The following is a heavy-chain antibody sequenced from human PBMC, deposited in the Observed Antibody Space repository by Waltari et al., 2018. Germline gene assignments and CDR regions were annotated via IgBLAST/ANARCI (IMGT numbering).Heavy chain of an antibody. J-gene: IGHJ4*02. D-gene: IGHD5-12*01. CDR1: GYTFTDYY. Sequence: EVQLVQSGAEVKKPGATVKISCKASGYTFTDYYMHWVQQAPGKGLEWMGRVEPEDGETIYAEKFQGRVTITADTSTDTAYMELSSLRSEDTAVYYCATGRRWLQKTDIDYWGQGTLVTVSS. CDR3: ATGRRWLQKTDIDY. CDR2: VEPEDGET. V-gene: IGHV1-69-2*01.